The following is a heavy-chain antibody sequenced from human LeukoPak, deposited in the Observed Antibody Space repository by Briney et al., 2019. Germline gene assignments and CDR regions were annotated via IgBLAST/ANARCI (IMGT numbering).Heavy chain of an antibody. CDR1: GGSISSYY. CDR2: IYPTGST. J-gene: IGHJ5*02. D-gene: IGHD3-10*01. V-gene: IGHV4-4*08. Sequence: SETLSLTCTVSGGSISSYYWSWIRQPPGKGLEWIGRIYPTGSTSYNPSLKSRVTISVDTSKSQFSLKLSSVTAADTAVYYCARAVGSSESNWFDPWGQGTLATVSS. CDR3: ARAVGSSESNWFDP.